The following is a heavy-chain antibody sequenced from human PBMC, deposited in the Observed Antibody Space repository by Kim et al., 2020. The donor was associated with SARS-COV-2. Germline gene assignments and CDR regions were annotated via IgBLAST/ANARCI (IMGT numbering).Heavy chain of an antibody. D-gene: IGHD6-6*01. CDR2: INHSGST. CDR1: GGSFSGYY. J-gene: IGHJ6*02. Sequence: SETLSLTCAVYGGSFSGYYWSWIRQPPGKGLEWIGEINHSGSTNYNPSLKSRVTISVDTSKNQFSLKLSSVTAADTAVYYCASIAARNYYYYGMDVWGQGTTVTVSS. CDR3: ASIAARNYYYYGMDV. V-gene: IGHV4-34*01.